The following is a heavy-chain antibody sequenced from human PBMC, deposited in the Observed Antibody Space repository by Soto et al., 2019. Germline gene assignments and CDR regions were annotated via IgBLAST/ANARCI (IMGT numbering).Heavy chain of an antibody. J-gene: IGHJ3*02. CDR1: GGSISSSSYY. CDR2: IYYSGST. D-gene: IGHD4-17*01. V-gene: IGHV4-39*01. Sequence: SETLSLTCTVSGGSISSSSYYWGWIRQPPGKGLEWIGSIYYSGSTYYNPSLKSRVTISVDTSKNQFSLKLSSVTAADTAVYYCARHVGDDYGDYPYLDAFDIWGRGTMVTVSS. CDR3: ARHVGDDYGDYPYLDAFDI.